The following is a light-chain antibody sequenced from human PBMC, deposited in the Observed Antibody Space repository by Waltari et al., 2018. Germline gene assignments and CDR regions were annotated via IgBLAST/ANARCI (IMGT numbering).Light chain of an antibody. CDR1: QHISEY. Sequence: DIQMTQSPSSLSASVGDRVTISCQASQHISEYLNWYQQKPGKAPKLLIYDASNSETGVPSRLSGSGSGTHFTFTISSLQPEDIATYYCQQDENLPLTFGPGTKVDLK. V-gene: IGKV1-33*01. CDR3: QQDENLPLT. CDR2: DAS. J-gene: IGKJ3*01.